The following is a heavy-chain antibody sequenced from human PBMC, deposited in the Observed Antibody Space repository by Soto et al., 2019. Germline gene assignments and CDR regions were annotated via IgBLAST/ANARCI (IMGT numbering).Heavy chain of an antibody. CDR1: GFTFSSYS. D-gene: IGHD2-2*01. J-gene: IGHJ4*02. V-gene: IGHV3-21*01. CDR3: AWAQVVPAANEFDY. Sequence: GGSLRLSCAASGFTFSSYSMNWVRQAPGKGLEWVSSISSSSSYIYYADSVKGRFTISRDNAKNSLYLQMNSLRAEDTAVYYCAWAQVVPAANEFDYWGQGTLVTVSS. CDR2: ISSSSSYI.